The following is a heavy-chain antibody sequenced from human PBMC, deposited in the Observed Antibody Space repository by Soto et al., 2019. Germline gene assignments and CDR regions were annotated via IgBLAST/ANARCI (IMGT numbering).Heavy chain of an antibody. CDR3: GRGRSGQIVIFY. CDR1: GYTFSGHY. CDR2: IGPESGAT. V-gene: IGHV1-2*02. J-gene: IGHJ4*02. Sequence: WASVKVSCKTSGYTFSGHYIHWVRQAPQQGPEWMGEIGPESGATRYAEKFRGRVTMTMDTSITTVYMELRNLSPDDTAVYYCGRGRSGQIVIFYWGQGTPVTVS. D-gene: IGHD1-26*01.